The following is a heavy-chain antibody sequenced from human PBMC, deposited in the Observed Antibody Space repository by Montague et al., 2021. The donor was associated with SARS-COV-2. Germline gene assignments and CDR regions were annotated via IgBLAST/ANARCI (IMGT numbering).Heavy chain of an antibody. CDR1: GGSVSSSSYY. J-gene: IGHJ3*02. V-gene: IGHV4-39*01. D-gene: IGHD3-10*01. CDR3: ARHITGSGNAFDI. CDR2: IYYTGST. Sequence: SETLSLICTVSGGSVSSSSYYWGWIRQPPGKGLEWIGSIYYTGSTYHNPSLKSRVTISVDTSKNQFSLKLSSVTAADTAVYYCARHITGSGNAFDIWGQGTMVTVSS.